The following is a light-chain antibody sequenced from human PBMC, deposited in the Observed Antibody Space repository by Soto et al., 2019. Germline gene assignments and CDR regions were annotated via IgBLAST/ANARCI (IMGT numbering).Light chain of an antibody. J-gene: IGKJ4*01. Sequence: IFMTQAPLSLPRTPGEPALLFCRLSQSLLHRNGDPYLDWYLQKPGQSPQLLIYFGSNRASGVPDRFSGSGSGTDFTLKISRVEAEDVGVYYCMQTLQTPLTFGGGTKVDI. V-gene: IGKV2-28*01. CDR3: MQTLQTPLT. CDR2: FGS. CDR1: QSLLHRNGDPY.